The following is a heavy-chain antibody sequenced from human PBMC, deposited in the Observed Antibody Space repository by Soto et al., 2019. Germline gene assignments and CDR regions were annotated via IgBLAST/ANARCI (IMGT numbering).Heavy chain of an antibody. CDR2: IYSGGST. CDR1: DGSVSSGSYY. CDR3: ARDSLALFDS. J-gene: IGHJ4*02. Sequence: TSETLSLTCTVSDGSVSSGSYYWTWIRQPPGKGLEWIGYIYSGGSTLYNPSLKSRVIISVDTSMNQFSLKLSSVTAADTAVYYCARDSLALFDSWGQGTLVTVS. V-gene: IGHV4-61*01. D-gene: IGHD5-12*01.